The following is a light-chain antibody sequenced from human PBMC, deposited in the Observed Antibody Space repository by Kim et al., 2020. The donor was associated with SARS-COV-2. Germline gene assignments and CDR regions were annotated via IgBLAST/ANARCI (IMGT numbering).Light chain of an antibody. V-gene: IGLV2-11*01. J-gene: IGLJ2*01. CDR3: CSYAGSYPVV. CDR1: SIDVGGYNY. Sequence: GKEVTISCTGTSIDVGGYNYVSWYQQHPGKAPKLMIYDVSKRPSGVPDRFSGSKSGNTASLTISGLQAEDEADYYCCSYAGSYPVVFGGGTQLTVL. CDR2: DVS.